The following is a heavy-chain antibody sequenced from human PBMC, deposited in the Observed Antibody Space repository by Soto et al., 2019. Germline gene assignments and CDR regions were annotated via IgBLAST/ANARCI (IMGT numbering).Heavy chain of an antibody. D-gene: IGHD5-12*01. CDR3: ARDPGLQLRGYFDY. Sequence: AASVKVSCKASGYTFTGYYMHWVRQAPGQGLEWMGGIIPIFGTANYAQKFQGRVTITADESTSTAYMELSSLRSEDTAVYYCARDPGLQLRGYFDYWGQGTLVTVSS. V-gene: IGHV1-69*13. CDR1: GYTFTGYY. J-gene: IGHJ4*02. CDR2: IIPIFGTA.